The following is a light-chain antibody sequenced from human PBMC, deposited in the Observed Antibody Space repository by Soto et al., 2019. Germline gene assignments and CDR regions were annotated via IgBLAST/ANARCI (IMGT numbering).Light chain of an antibody. J-gene: IGKJ1*01. CDR1: QTISSW. Sequence: DIQMTQSPSTLSGSVGDRVTITCRASQTISSWLAWYQQKPGKAPKLLIYKVSTLKSGVPSRFSGSGSGTEFTLTISSPQPDDFATYYCQHYNSYSEAFGQGTKVELK. V-gene: IGKV1-5*03. CDR2: KVS. CDR3: QHYNSYSEA.